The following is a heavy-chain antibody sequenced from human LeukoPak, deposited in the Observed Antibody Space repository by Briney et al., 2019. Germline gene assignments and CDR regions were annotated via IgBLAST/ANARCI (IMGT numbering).Heavy chain of an antibody. V-gene: IGHV1-18*01. Sequence: ASVKVSCKASGYTFTSYGISWVRQAPGQGLEWMGWIRAYNGNTNYAQKLQGRVTMTTDTSTSTAYMELRSLRSDDTAVYYCARNVRAVAGTRPFWFDYWGQGTLVTVSS. CDR3: ARNVRAVAGTRPFWFDY. D-gene: IGHD6-19*01. CDR2: IRAYNGNT. CDR1: GYTFTSYG. J-gene: IGHJ4*02.